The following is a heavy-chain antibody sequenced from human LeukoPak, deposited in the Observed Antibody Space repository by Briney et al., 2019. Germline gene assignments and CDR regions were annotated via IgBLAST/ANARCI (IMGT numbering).Heavy chain of an antibody. V-gene: IGHV4-61*01. CDR2: IYYSGST. CDR1: GGSVSSGSYY. D-gene: IGHD4-23*01. CDR3: ARDLLNEGNHLDY. Sequence: SETLSLTCTVSGGSVSSGSYYWSWIRQPPGKGPEWIGYIYYSGSTNYNPSLKSRVTISVDTSKNQFSLKLSSVTAADTAVYYCARDLLNEGNHLDYWGQGTLVTVSS. J-gene: IGHJ4*02.